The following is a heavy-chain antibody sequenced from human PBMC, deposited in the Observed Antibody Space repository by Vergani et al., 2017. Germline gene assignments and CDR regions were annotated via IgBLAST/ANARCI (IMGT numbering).Heavy chain of an antibody. V-gene: IGHV1-2*02. Sequence: QVQLVQSGAEVKKPGASVKVSCKASGYTFTGYYMHWVRQAPGQGLEWMGWINPNSGGTNYAQKFPGRVTMTRDTSISTAYMELSRLRSDDPAVYYCASACQSGYCSSTSCYRGDWFDPWGQGTLVTVSS. CDR3: ASACQSGYCSSTSCYRGDWFDP. J-gene: IGHJ5*02. CDR1: GYTFTGYY. D-gene: IGHD2-2*02. CDR2: INPNSGGT.